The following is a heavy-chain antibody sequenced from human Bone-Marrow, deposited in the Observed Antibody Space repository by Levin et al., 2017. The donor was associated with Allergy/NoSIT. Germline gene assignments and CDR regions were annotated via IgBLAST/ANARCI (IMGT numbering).Heavy chain of an antibody. CDR2: SRDKAKSYTT. CDR1: GFTFSDHY. D-gene: IGHD1-26*01. V-gene: IGHV3-72*01. Sequence: GGSLRLSCVVSGFTFSDHYMDWVRQAPGKGLEWVGLSRDKAKSYTTEYAASVKGRFTISRDDLKNSLYLQMNSLKIEDTAVYYCARGGVGLTKDLDYWGQGILVTVSS. CDR3: ARGGVGLTKDLDY. J-gene: IGHJ4*02.